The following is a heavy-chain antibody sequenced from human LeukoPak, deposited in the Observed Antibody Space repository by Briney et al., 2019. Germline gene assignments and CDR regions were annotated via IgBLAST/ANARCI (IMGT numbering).Heavy chain of an antibody. CDR2: INGDGSSI. V-gene: IGHV3-74*01. CDR3: ARGVKPLAANTLAY. D-gene: IGHD3-16*01. J-gene: IGHJ4*02. CDR1: GFTFSEYW. Sequence: PGGSLRLSCAASGFTFSEYWMHWVRHAPGKGLVWVSRINGDGSSISHADSVIGRFTISRDNSKNTLYLEMNSLSPDDTAVYYCARGVKPLAANTLAYWGQGTLVTVSS.